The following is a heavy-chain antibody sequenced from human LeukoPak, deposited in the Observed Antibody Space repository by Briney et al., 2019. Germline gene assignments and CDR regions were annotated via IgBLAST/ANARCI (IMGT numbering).Heavy chain of an antibody. CDR3: ARAPFHCGGDCYSSFDY. J-gene: IGHJ4*02. V-gene: IGHV1-2*02. Sequence: ASVKVSCKASGGAFSRYAISWVRQAPGQGLEWMGWINPNSGGTNYTQKFQGRVTMTRDTSISTAYMELSRLRSDDTAVYYCARAPFHCGGDCYSSFDYWGQGTLVTVSS. CDR2: INPNSGGT. D-gene: IGHD2-21*01. CDR1: GGAFSRYA.